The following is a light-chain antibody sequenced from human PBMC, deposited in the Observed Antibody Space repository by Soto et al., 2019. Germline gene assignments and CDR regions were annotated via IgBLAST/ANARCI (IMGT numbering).Light chain of an antibody. Sequence: EIVLTQSPATLSLSPGERATPSCRASQSVSSSLGWYQQKPGQPPRLLIYDASKRVTGIPARFSGSGSGTDFTLAISSLEPEDFAVYFCQQRTDGWTFGQGTKVEIK. J-gene: IGKJ1*01. V-gene: IGKV3-11*01. CDR1: QSVSSS. CDR2: DAS. CDR3: QQRTDGWT.